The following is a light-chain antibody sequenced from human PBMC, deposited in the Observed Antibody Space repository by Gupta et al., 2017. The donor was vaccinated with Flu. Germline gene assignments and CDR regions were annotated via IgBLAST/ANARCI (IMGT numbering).Light chain of an antibody. CDR1: QSVLYSSDNKNY. CDR2: WAS. J-gene: IGKJ4*01. Sequence: DIVMTQAPDSLAVSLGERATINCKSSQSVLYSSDNKNYLVWYQQKPGQPPKLLIYWASTRESGVPDRFSGSGSGTDFTLTISSLQAEDVAVYYCQQYYSFPLTFGGGTKVEIK. V-gene: IGKV4-1*01. CDR3: QQYYSFPLT.